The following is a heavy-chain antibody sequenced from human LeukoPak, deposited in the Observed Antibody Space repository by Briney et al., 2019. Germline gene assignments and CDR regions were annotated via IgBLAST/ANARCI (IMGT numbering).Heavy chain of an antibody. CDR2: MIGTRPTI. J-gene: IGHJ3*02. V-gene: IGHV3-48*01. Sequence: PGRSLTLSCPPSGSTVSKHNMGCARQPPGGGLEWMSYMIGTRPTIYNSNAVAGRFTISRDDARGSMFLQMNSLRVEDTAVDYCAREMTYGSSAFDIWGQGTTVIVSS. CDR1: GSTVSKHN. D-gene: IGHD6-6*01. CDR3: AREMTYGSSAFDI.